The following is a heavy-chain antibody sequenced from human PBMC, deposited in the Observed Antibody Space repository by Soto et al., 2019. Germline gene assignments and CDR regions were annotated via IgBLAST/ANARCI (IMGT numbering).Heavy chain of an antibody. Sequence: SXTLSLTCDFYGGSFSVYYLNWIRQPPGKGLEWIGEINHSGSTNYNPSLKSRVTISVDTSKNQFSLKLSSVTAADTAVYYCARGRRIEAAGTDLWFDSWGQGTLVTVSS. J-gene: IGHJ5*01. V-gene: IGHV4-34*01. CDR2: INHSGST. D-gene: IGHD6-13*01. CDR1: GGSFSVYY. CDR3: ARGRRIEAAGTDLWFDS.